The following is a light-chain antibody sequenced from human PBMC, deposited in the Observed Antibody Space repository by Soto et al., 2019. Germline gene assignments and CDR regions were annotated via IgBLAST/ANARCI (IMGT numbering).Light chain of an antibody. CDR2: GAS. CDR3: QQYNNWPFS. CDR1: QSVSGW. J-gene: IGKJ5*01. V-gene: IGKV3-15*01. Sequence: ITQSPSTLSASVGDTVTVTCWASQSVSGWLAWYQQKPGQAPRLLVSGASTRATGIPARFSGSGSETDFTLTISGLQSEDSAVYFCQQYNNWPFSFGQGTRLEIK.